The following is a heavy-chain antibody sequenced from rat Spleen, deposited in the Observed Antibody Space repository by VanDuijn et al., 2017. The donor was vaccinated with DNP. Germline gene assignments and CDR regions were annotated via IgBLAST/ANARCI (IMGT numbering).Heavy chain of an antibody. CDR3: ATHSFTSGITTAFGS. Sequence: EVQLVESGGGLVQPGRSLKLSCAASGFTFSDYNMAWVRQAPKKGLEWVATISYDGSSSFSRDSVKGRFTISRDNAKTTLYLQMNSLRSEATATYYCATHSFTSGITTAFGSWGQGTLVTVSS. CDR1: GFTFSDYN. J-gene: IGHJ3*01. D-gene: IGHD1-11*01. V-gene: IGHV5-7*01. CDR2: ISYDGSSS.